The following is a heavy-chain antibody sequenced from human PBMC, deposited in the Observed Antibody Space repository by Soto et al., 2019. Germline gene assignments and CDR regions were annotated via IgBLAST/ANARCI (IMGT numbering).Heavy chain of an antibody. D-gene: IGHD4-17*01. V-gene: IGHV4-59*08. CDR2: IYYSGST. Sequence: SETLSLTCTVSGCSISSYYWSWIRQPPGKGLEWIGYIYYSGSTNYNPSLKSRVTISVDTSKNQFSLKLSSVTAADTAVYYCARHPDYGDYLFDYWGQGTLVTVSS. CDR1: GCSISSYY. J-gene: IGHJ4*02. CDR3: ARHPDYGDYLFDY.